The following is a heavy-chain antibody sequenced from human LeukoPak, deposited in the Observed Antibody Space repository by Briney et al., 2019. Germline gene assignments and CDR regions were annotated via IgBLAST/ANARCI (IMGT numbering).Heavy chain of an antibody. V-gene: IGHV3-48*02. J-gene: IGHJ4*02. CDR3: ARDRGHSYGYEASYYFDY. CDR1: RFIFSSFS. D-gene: IGHD5-18*01. Sequence: GGSLRLSCTASRFIFSSFSMNWVRQAPGKGLEWISYISGSTGTIYYADSVKGRFTISRDNAKNSLYLQMNSLRDEDTAVYYCARDRGHSYGYEASYYFDYWGQGALVTVSS. CDR2: ISGSTGTI.